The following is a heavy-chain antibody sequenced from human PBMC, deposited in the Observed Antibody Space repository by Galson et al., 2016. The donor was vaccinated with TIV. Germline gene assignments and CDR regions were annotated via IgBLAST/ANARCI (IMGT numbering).Heavy chain of an antibody. CDR2: ITGIFGVA. D-gene: IGHD3-10*01. J-gene: IGHJ4*02. V-gene: IGHV1-69*13. CDR1: GVTFNSHA. Sequence: SVKVSCKASGVTFNSHAINWVRQAPGQGLEWMGGITGIFGVAKYAQKFQGRVTITADESTNTAYMELNSLISEDTAVYYCARAAVVWFGDPLGYFDSWGQGTLVRVSS. CDR3: ARAAVVWFGDPLGYFDS.